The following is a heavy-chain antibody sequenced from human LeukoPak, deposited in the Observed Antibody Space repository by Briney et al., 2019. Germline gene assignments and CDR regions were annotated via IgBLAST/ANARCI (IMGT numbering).Heavy chain of an antibody. Sequence: PSETLSLTCAVYGGSFRGYYWSWIRQPPGEGLEWIGEINHSGSTNYNPSLKSRVTISVDTSKNQFSLKLSSVTAADTAVYYCARSRGRSLGLWGQGTLVTVSS. CDR1: GGSFRGYY. CDR2: INHSGST. V-gene: IGHV4-34*01. D-gene: IGHD5-24*01. J-gene: IGHJ4*02. CDR3: ARSRGRSLGL.